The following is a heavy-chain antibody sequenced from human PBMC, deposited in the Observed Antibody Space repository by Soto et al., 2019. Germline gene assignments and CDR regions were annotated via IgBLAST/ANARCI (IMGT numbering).Heavy chain of an antibody. V-gene: IGHV1-18*01. CDR2: ISAYNGNT. CDR3: ARARQYSSSSVYYYGMDV. D-gene: IGHD6-6*01. J-gene: IGHJ6*02. CDR1: GYTFTSYG. Sequence: ASVKVSCKASGYTFTSYGISWVRQAPGQGLEWMGWISAYNGNTNYAQKLQGRVTMTTDTSTSTAYMELRSLRSDDTAVYYCARARQYSSSSVYYYGMDVWDQGTTVTVSS.